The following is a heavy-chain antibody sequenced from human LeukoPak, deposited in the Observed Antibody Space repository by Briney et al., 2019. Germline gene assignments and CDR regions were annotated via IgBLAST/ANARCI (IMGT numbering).Heavy chain of an antibody. CDR3: AKEFGYDILTGYYPPSGMDV. D-gene: IGHD3-9*01. CDR2: ISSSGSTI. Sequence: PGGSLRLSCAASGFTFSSYEMNWVRQAPGKGLGWISYISSSGSTIYYADSVKGRFTISRDNSKNTLYLQMNSLRAEDTAVYYCAKEFGYDILTGYYPPSGMDVWGQGTTVTVSS. V-gene: IGHV3-48*03. CDR1: GFTFSSYE. J-gene: IGHJ6*02.